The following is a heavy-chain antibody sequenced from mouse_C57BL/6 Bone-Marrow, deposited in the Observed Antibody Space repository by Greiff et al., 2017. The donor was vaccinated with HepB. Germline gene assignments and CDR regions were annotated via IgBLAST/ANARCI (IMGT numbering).Heavy chain of an antibody. Sequence: QVQLKQPGAELVKPGASVKLSCKASGYTFTSYWMQWVKQRPGQGLEWIGEIDPSDSYTNYNQKFKGKATLTVDTSSSTAYMQLSSLTSEDSAVYYCARSPEGAMDYWGQGTSVTVSS. CDR3: ARSPEGAMDY. V-gene: IGHV1-50*01. J-gene: IGHJ4*01. CDR1: GYTFTSYW. CDR2: IDPSDSYT.